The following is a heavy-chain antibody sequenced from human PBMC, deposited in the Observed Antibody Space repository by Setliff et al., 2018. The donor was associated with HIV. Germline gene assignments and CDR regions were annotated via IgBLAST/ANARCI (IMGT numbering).Heavy chain of an antibody. CDR1: GYIFRNHY. CDR3: ARGWEDGMDY. D-gene: IGHD1-26*01. V-gene: IGHV1-18*04. CDR2: ISAYNGNT. J-gene: IGHJ4*02. Sequence: GASVKVSCKASGYIFRNHYIHWVRQAPGQGLEWMGWISAYNGNTNYAQKFQGRVTMTGDTSTNTLYMELSSLRSEDTAVYYCARGWEDGMDYWGQGTLVTVSS.